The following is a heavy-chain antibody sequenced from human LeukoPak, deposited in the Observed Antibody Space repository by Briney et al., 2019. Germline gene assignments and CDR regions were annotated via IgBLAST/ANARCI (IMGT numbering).Heavy chain of an antibody. CDR3: ARYSSSRSSDY. CDR1: GFTFDDYG. V-gene: IGHV3-43*02. D-gene: IGHD6-6*01. J-gene: IGHJ4*02. Sequence: ETAGSLRLSGAVSGFTFDDYGMHWVRQAPGRGLKGVSRFSGDGGRTSYADSVIGRFTISRDNSKNSLYLQINSLRTEDTAFYYCARYSSSRSSDYWGQGTLVTVSS. CDR2: FSGDGGRT.